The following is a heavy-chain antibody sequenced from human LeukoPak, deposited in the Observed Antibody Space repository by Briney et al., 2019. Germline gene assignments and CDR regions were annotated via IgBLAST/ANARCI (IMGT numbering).Heavy chain of an antibody. Sequence: SETLSLTCTVSGGSISNYYWSWIRQPPGKGLEWIAYIYYSGSTNYNPSLKSRVTISVDTSKNQFSLKLSSVTAADTAVYYCARADYSSTWSHDYYYMDVWGKGTTVTVSS. CDR2: IYYSGST. CDR3: ARADYSSTWSHDYYYMDV. V-gene: IGHV4-59*08. D-gene: IGHD6-13*01. J-gene: IGHJ6*03. CDR1: GGSISNYY.